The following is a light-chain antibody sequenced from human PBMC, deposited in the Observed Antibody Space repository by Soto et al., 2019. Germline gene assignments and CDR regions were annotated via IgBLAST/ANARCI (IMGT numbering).Light chain of an antibody. CDR2: DDS. V-gene: IGLV3-21*02. CDR3: QVWHSSRGV. Sequence: SYELPQTPSVSVAPGPTARITCGGDNIGANSVHWYQQKPGQAPILVVYDDSDRPSGIPERFSGSNSGNTAALTITRVEGGDEADYYCQVWHSSRGVFGGGTQLTV. CDR1: NIGANS. J-gene: IGLJ2*01.